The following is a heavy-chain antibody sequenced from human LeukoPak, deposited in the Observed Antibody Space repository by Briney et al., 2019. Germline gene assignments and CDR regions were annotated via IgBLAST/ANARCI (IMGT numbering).Heavy chain of an antibody. J-gene: IGHJ4*02. D-gene: IGHD3-10*01. Sequence: ASVKVSCKASGYTFTSYYMHWVRQAPGQGLEWMGIINPSGGSTSYAQKFQGRVTMTRDTSTSTVYMELSSLRSEGTAVYYCARDLGSGSYYANDFDYWGQGTLVTVS. CDR1: GYTFTSYY. V-gene: IGHV1-46*01. CDR2: INPSGGST. CDR3: ARDLGSGSYYANDFDY.